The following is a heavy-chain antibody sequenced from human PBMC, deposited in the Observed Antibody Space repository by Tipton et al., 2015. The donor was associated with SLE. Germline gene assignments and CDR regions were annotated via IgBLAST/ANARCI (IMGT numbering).Heavy chain of an antibody. CDR2: IYHSGST. J-gene: IGHJ4*02. D-gene: IGHD6-13*01. CDR1: GGSISSSNW. V-gene: IGHV4-4*02. CDR3: ARGFRGGNSSSWYGLYRDARSPYFDY. Sequence: TLSLTCAVSGGSISSSNWWSWVRQPPGKGLEWIGEIYHSGSTNYNPSLKSRVTISVDTSKNQFSLKLSSVTAADTAVYYCARGFRGGNSSSWYGLYRDARSPYFDYWGQGTLVTVSS.